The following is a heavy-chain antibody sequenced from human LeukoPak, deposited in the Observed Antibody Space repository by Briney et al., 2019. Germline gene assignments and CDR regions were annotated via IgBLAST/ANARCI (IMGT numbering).Heavy chain of an antibody. D-gene: IGHD6-19*01. CDR1: GFTFSDFW. CDR2: IKQDGSEK. J-gene: IGHJ4*02. CDR3: ARVHTVDGLVFDY. Sequence: TGGSLRLSCAASGFTFSDFWMSWVRQAPGKGLEWVASIKQDGSEKYYVDSVKGRFSISRDNAKNSLHLQMNSLRAEDTAVYYCARVHTVDGLVFDYWGQGILVSVSS. V-gene: IGHV3-7*01.